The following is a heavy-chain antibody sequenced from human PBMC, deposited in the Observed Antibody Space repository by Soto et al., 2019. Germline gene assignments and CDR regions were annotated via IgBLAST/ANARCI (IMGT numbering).Heavy chain of an antibody. CDR2: IGPDGSRT. V-gene: IGHV3-74*01. J-gene: IGHJ4*02. D-gene: IGHD7-27*01. Sequence: EVQLVESGGALVQSGGSLRLSCAASGFTFSRHWMHWVRQAPGKGLSWVSHIGPDGSRTRDADSVMGRFIISRDNARNTLYLQMNSLRDDDTAVYYCVRDQNWAYDYWGRGILVTVSS. CDR3: VRDQNWAYDY. CDR1: GFTFSRHW.